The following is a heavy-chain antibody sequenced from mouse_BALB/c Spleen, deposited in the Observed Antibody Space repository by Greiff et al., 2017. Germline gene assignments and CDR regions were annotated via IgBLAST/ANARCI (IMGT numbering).Heavy chain of an antibody. Sequence: VQLQQSGAELARPGASVKLSCKASGYTFTSYWMQWVKQRPGQGLEWIGAIYPGDGDTRYTQKFKGKATLTADKSSSTAYMQLSSLASEDSAVYYCARGASEYAMDYWGQGTSVTVSS. CDR1: GYTFTSYW. J-gene: IGHJ4*01. CDR3: ARGASEYAMDY. CDR2: IYPGDGDT. V-gene: IGHV1-87*01. D-gene: IGHD6-1*01.